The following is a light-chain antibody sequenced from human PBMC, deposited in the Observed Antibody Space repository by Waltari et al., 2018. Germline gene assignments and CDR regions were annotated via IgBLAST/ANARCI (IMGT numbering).Light chain of an antibody. CDR1: KDIRNY. CDR2: DAS. Sequence: DIQMTQSPSSLSASVGDRATITCQASKDIRNYLNWYKQKPGKPPKPLIYDASNLETGVPSRFSGSGSGTDFTFTISSLQPEDIATYYCQQYDNLPPYTFGQGTKLEIK. V-gene: IGKV1-33*01. J-gene: IGKJ2*01. CDR3: QQYDNLPPYT.